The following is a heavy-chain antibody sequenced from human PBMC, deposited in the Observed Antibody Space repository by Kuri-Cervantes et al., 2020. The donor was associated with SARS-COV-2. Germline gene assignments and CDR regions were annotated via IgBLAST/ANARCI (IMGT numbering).Heavy chain of an antibody. J-gene: IGHJ6*03. CDR3: ARDAGLWFGTVYYMDV. CDR2: IYTSGST. Sequence: SETLSLTCTVSGGSISSYYWSWIRQPAGKGLEWIGRIYTSGSTNYNPSLKSRVTMSVDTSKNQFSLKLSSVTAADTAVYYCARDAGLWFGTVYYMDVWGKGTTVTVSS. V-gene: IGHV4-4*07. CDR1: GGSISSYY. D-gene: IGHD3-10*01.